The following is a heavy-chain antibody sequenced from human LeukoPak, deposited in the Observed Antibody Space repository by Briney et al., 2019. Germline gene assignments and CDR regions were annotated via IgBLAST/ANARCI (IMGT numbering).Heavy chain of an antibody. Sequence: GGSLRLSCAASGFTFSSYGMHWVRQAPAKGLEWVAVISNDGRSIYYADSVKGRFTISRGNSKNTLYLQVNSLRAEDTAVYSCAREACSGSCHSDYFDYWGLGTLVTVSS. CDR2: ISNDGRSI. J-gene: IGHJ4*02. CDR1: GFTFSSYG. V-gene: IGHV3-30*03. D-gene: IGHD2-15*01. CDR3: AREACSGSCHSDYFDY.